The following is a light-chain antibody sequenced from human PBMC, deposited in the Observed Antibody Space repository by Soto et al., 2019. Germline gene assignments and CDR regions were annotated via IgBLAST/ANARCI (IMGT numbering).Light chain of an antibody. CDR2: GAS. V-gene: IGKV1-9*01. J-gene: IGKJ3*01. CDR1: QGIRSY. Sequence: DIQLTQSPFFLSASVGDRVTITCRASQGIRSYLAWYQQRPGKAPELLIYGASTLRTGVASRFSGSGSGTEFTLTISSLQPEDVATYFCQQLNIFPPLFTFGPRTKVDIK. CDR3: QQLNIFPPLFT.